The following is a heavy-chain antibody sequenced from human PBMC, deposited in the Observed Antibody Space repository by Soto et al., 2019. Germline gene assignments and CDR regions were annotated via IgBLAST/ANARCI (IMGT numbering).Heavy chain of an antibody. D-gene: IGHD3-10*01. CDR3: AREFGLPGYFDY. J-gene: IGHJ4*02. Sequence: GGSLRLSCASSGFTFSSYGMHWVRQAPGKGLEWVAVIWYDGSNKYYADSVKGRFTISRDNSKNTLYLQMNSLRAEDTAVYYCAREFGLPGYFDYWGQGTLVTVSS. CDR2: IWYDGSNK. V-gene: IGHV3-33*01. CDR1: GFTFSSYG.